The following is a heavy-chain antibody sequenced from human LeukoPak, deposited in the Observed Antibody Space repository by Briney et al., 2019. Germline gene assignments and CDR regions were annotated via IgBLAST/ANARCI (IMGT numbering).Heavy chain of an antibody. V-gene: IGHV4-59*08. CDR3: ARGVPYYYDSSGYDVNWFDP. D-gene: IGHD3-22*01. J-gene: IGHJ5*02. Sequence: PSETLSLTCTVSGGSISSYYWSWIRQPPGKGLEWIGYIYYSGSTNSNPSLKSRVTISVDTSKNQFSLKLSSVTAADTAVYYCARGVPYYYDSSGYDVNWFDPWGQGTLVTVSS. CDR1: GGSISSYY. CDR2: IYYSGST.